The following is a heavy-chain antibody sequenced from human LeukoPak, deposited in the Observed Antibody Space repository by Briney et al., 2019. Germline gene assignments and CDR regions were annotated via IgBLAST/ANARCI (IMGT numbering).Heavy chain of an antibody. CDR1: GGSISSYY. D-gene: IGHD3-9*01. V-gene: IGHV4-59*08. CDR2: IYYSGST. CDR3: AGALRPRLVTNKPANDAFDI. Sequence: PSETLSLTCTVSGGSISSYYWSWIRQPPGKGLEWIGYIYYSGSTNYNPSLKSRVTISVDTSKNQFSLKLSSVTAADTAVYYCAGALRPRLVTNKPANDAFDIWGQGTMVTVSS. J-gene: IGHJ3*02.